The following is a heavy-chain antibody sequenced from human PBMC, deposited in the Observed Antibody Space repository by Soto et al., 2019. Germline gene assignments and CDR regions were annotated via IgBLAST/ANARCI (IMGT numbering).Heavy chain of an antibody. CDR2: IYYSGST. CDR3: ARAPTLRPGNFDY. Sequence: QVQLQESGPGLVKPSETLSLICTVSGGSISSYYWCWIRQPPGKGLEWIGYIYYSGSTNYNPSLKSRVTISVDTSKNQFSLKLSSVTAAATAVYYCARAPTLRPGNFDYWGQGTLVTVSS. J-gene: IGHJ4*02. CDR1: GGSISSYY. V-gene: IGHV4-59*01. D-gene: IGHD1-1*01.